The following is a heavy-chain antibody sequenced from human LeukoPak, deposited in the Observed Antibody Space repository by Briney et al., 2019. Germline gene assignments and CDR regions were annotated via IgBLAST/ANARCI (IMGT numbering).Heavy chain of an antibody. CDR3: ARGFGHGSGSYYNGIDY. CDR2: INPNSGGT. J-gene: IGHJ4*02. V-gene: IGHV1-2*02. CDR1: GYTFTGYY. Sequence: ASVKVSCKASGYTFTGYYMHWVRQAPGQGLEWMGWINPNSGGTNYAQKFQGRVTMTRDTSISTAYMELSRLRSDDTAVYYCARGFGHGSGSYYNGIDYWGQGTLVTVSS. D-gene: IGHD3-10*01.